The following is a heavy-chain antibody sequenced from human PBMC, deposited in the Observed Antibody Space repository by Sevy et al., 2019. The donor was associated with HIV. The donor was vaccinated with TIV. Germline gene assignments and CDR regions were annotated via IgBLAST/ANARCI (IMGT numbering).Heavy chain of an antibody. CDR2: ISGSGGDT. V-gene: IGHV3-23*01. D-gene: IGHD3-22*01. Sequence: GGSLRLSCAASGFTFGSYAVSWVRQAPGKGLEWVSAISGSGGDTYYSDSVKGRFTISRDNSKNTLYLQMNSLRAEDTAVYYCAKHIGSGDDTYYYTDDWGKGTTVTVSS. CDR3: AKHIGSGDDTYYYTDD. J-gene: IGHJ6*03. CDR1: GFTFGSYA.